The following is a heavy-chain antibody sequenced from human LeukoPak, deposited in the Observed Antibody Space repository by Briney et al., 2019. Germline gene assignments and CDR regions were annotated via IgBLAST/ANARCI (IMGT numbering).Heavy chain of an antibody. J-gene: IGHJ5*02. D-gene: IGHD3-10*01. V-gene: IGHV3-23*01. CDR3: VKDAFYASGTYYDS. Sequence: PGGSLRLSCAASGFSFCTHGMSWVRQAPGKGLEWVSGVGGSAGGTYYADSVKGRFTISRDNSKNTLSLQMNSLGAEDTAVYYCVKDAFYASGTYYDSWGQGTLVTVSS. CDR2: VGGSAGGT. CDR1: GFSFCTHG.